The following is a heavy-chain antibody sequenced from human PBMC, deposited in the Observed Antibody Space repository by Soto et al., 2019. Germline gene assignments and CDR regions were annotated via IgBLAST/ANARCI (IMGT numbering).Heavy chain of an antibody. D-gene: IGHD6-6*01. CDR3: ARDLDSSSSADY. V-gene: IGHV1-69*13. Sequence: ASVKVSCKASGGTFSSYAISWVRQAPGQGLEWMGGIIPIFGTANYAQKVQGRVTITADESTSTAYMELSSLRSEDTAVYYCARDLDSSSSADYWGQGTLVTVSS. J-gene: IGHJ4*02. CDR1: GGTFSSYA. CDR2: IIPIFGTA.